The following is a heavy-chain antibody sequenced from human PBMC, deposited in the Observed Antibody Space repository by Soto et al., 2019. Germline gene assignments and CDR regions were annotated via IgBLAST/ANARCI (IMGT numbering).Heavy chain of an antibody. Sequence: GASVKVSCKASGYTFTGYYMHWVRQAPGQGLEWMGWINPNSGGTNYAQKFQGRVTMTRDTSISTAYMELSRLRSDDTAVYYCARDQGGYYDSSGYYYYYYGMDVWGQGTTVTVSS. J-gene: IGHJ6*02. CDR1: GYTFTGYY. CDR3: ARDQGGYYDSSGYYYYYYGMDV. CDR2: INPNSGGT. D-gene: IGHD3-22*01. V-gene: IGHV1-2*02.